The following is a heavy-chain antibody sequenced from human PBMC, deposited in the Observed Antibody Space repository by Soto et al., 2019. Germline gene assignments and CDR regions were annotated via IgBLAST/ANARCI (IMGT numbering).Heavy chain of an antibody. V-gene: IGHV3-72*01. CDR3: VRTSHYGSGTWNFDF. D-gene: IGHD3-10*01. CDR1: GFTLSDNY. J-gene: IGHJ4*02. Sequence: EVQLVESGGGLVQLGGSLRLSCAGSGFTLSDNYMDWVRQAPGKGLEWVGRTRNKANRYTTEYAASVKGRFTVSRDESMNSLHLQMNSLKTEDTAVYYCVRTSHYGSGTWNFDFWGQGTVVTVSS. CDR2: TRNKANRYTT.